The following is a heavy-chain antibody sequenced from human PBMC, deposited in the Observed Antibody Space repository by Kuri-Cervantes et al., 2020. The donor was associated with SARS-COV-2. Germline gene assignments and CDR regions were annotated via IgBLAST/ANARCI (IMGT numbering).Heavy chain of an antibody. CDR3: ATNLYGDYPDY. Sequence: ASVKVSCKASGYTFTSYDMNWVRQAPGQRLEWMGWINAGNGNTKYSQKFQGRVTITRDTSASTAYMELSSLRSEDTAVYYCATNLYGDYPDYWGQGTLVTVSS. D-gene: IGHD4-17*01. CDR2: INAGNGNT. V-gene: IGHV1-3*01. CDR1: GYTFTSYD. J-gene: IGHJ4*02.